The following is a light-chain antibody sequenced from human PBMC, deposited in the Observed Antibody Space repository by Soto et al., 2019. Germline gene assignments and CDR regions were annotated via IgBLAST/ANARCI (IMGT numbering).Light chain of an antibody. J-gene: IGKJ5*01. CDR1: QSLTNSF. CDR3: QPHGTSEMI. Sequence: VLTQSPGTLALSPGERATLCCSASQSLTNSFIAWYQQRPGQAPRLLIYDTSSRASGIPDRFSGSGSGTDFTLTMSRLETEDFAVFYCQPHGTSEMIFAQGTRLEIK. V-gene: IGKV3-20*01. CDR2: DTS.